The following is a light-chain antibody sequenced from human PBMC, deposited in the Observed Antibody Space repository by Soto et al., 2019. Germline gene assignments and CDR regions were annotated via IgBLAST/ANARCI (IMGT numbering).Light chain of an antibody. CDR3: QQYDSYSPT. CDR2: DAS. Sequence: DIQMTQSPSTLSASVGDRVTITCRASQSISNWLAWYQQSPGKAPKLLIYDASTLESGDPSRFSGSGAGTEFTLTVGSLHPDDFATYYCQQYDSYSPTFGQGTKVDIK. CDR1: QSISNW. V-gene: IGKV1-5*01. J-gene: IGKJ1*01.